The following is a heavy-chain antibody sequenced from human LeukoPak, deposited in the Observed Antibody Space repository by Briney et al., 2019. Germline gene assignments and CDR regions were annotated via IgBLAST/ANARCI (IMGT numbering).Heavy chain of an antibody. CDR3: TTDYGRRVRGVQRGP. CDR1: GFTFSNAW. V-gene: IGHV3-15*01. J-gene: IGHJ4*02. Sequence: GGSLRLSCAASGFTFSNAWMSWVRQAPEKGLEWVGRIKSKTDGGTTDYAAPVKGRFTISRDDSKNTLYLQMNSLKTEDTAVYYCTTDYGRRVRGVQRGPWGQGTLVTVSS. CDR2: IKSKTDGGTT. D-gene: IGHD3-10*01.